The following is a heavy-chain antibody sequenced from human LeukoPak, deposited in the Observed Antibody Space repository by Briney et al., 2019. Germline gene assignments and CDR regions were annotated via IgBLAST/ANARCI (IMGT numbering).Heavy chain of an antibody. D-gene: IGHD3/OR15-3a*01. J-gene: IGHJ4*02. CDR3: ARGPWGSLNWPYYFDY. V-gene: IGHV4-34*01. CDR2: INHSGST. Sequence: SETLSLTCAVYGGSFSGYYWSWIRQPPGKGLEWIGEINHSGSTNYNPSLKSRVTISVDTSKNQFSLKLSSVTAADTAVYYCARGPWGSLNWPYYFDYWGQGTLVTVSS. CDR1: GGSFSGYY.